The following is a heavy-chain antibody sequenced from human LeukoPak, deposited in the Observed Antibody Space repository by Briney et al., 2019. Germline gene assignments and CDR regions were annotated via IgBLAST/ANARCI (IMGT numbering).Heavy chain of an antibody. CDR3: AKAPIAALNYYFDY. CDR2: ISGSGGST. D-gene: IGHD6-13*01. V-gene: IGHV3-23*01. Sequence: QPGGSLRLSCAASGFTFSSYAMSWVRQAPGKRLEWVSAISGSGGSTYYADSVKGRFTISRDNPKNTLYLQMNSLRAEDTAVYYCAKAPIAALNYYFDYWGQGTLVTVSS. CDR1: GFTFSSYA. J-gene: IGHJ4*02.